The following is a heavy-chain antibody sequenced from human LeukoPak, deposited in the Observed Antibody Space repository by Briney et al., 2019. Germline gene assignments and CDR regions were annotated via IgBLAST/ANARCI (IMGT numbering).Heavy chain of an antibody. J-gene: IGHJ4*02. D-gene: IGHD3-22*01. Sequence: SETLSLTCTVSGGSISSYYWSWIRQPAGKGLEWIGRIYTSGSTNYNPSLKSRVTMSVDTSKNQFSLKLSSVTAADTAVYYCARDDPLGYYDSSGYAPSWGQGTLVTVSS. CDR3: ARDDPLGYYDSSGYAPS. V-gene: IGHV4-4*07. CDR2: IYTSGST. CDR1: GGSISSYY.